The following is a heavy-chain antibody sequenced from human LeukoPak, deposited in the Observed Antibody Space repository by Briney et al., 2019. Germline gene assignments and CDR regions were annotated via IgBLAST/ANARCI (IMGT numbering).Heavy chain of an antibody. J-gene: IGHJ4*02. V-gene: IGHV3-21*01. CDR1: GFTFSSYS. CDR2: ISSSSSYI. Sequence: GGSLRLSCAASGFTFSSYSMNWDRQAPGKGLEWVSSISSSSSYIYYADSVKGRFTISRDNAKNSLYLQMNSLRAEDTAVYYCARGQRGTMVRGVIIKWGQGTLVTVSS. CDR3: ARGQRGTMVRGVIIK. D-gene: IGHD3-10*01.